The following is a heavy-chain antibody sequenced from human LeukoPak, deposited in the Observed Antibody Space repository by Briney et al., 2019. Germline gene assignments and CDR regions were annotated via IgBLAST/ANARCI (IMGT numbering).Heavy chain of an antibody. J-gene: IGHJ4*02. CDR1: GFTFDDYV. Sequence: GGSLRLSCAASGFTFDDYVMHWVRQAPGKGLEWVSGISWNSDNIAYAASVKGRFTISRDNAKNSLYLQMNSLRAEDTALYYCARDRSTSCYGCLGYWGQGTLVTVSS. CDR3: ARDRSTSCYGCLGY. CDR2: ISWNSDNI. V-gene: IGHV3-9*01. D-gene: IGHD2-2*01.